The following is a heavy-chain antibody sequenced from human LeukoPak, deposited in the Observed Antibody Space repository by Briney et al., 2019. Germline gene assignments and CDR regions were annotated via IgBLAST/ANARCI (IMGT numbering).Heavy chain of an antibody. J-gene: IGHJ6*03. V-gene: IGHV1-46*01. CDR3: ARLVDESEAAAERGDYYYYYMDV. CDR2: ISPSGGST. CDR1: GYTFTGYW. D-gene: IGHD6-13*01. Sequence: WASVKVSCKAFGYTFTGYWMHWVRQAPGQGPEWMEVISPSGGSTIYAQKFKGRVTLTRDMSTSTDYLELSSLRSEDTAVYYCARLVDESEAAAERGDYYYYYMDVWGKGTTVTVSS.